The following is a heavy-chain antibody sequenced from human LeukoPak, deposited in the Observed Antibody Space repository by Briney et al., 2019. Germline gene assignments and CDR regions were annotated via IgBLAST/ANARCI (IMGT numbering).Heavy chain of an antibody. J-gene: IGHJ5*02. CDR2: MNPNSGNT. Sequence: SVKVSCKASGYTFTSYDINWVRQAPGQGLEWMGWMNPNSGNTGYAQKFQGRVTVTRNTSMSTAYMELSSLRSEDTAVYYCARVDILTLYNWFDPWGQGTLVTVSS. CDR1: GYTFTSYD. V-gene: IGHV1-8*01. CDR3: ARVDILTLYNWFDP. D-gene: IGHD3-9*01.